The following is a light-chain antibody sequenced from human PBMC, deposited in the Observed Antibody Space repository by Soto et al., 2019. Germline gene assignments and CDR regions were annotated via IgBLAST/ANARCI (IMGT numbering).Light chain of an antibody. J-gene: IGKJ4*01. CDR1: QDIIIA. CDR2: TAS. CDR3: QQGHTFPLT. V-gene: IGKV1-12*01. Sequence: DIQMTQSPSSVSASVGDTVTITCRASQDIIIALAWFQQKPGEAPRLLIYTASSLHSGVPSRFSGSGSGTDFTLTISSLQPEDFATYYCQQGHTFPLTFGGGTKVEMK.